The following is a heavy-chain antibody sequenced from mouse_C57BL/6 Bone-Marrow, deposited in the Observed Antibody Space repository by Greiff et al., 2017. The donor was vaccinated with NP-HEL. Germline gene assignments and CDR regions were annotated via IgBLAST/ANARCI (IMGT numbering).Heavy chain of an antibody. CDR2: IYPGDGDT. Sequence: QVQLQQSGPELVKPGASVTISCKASGYSFSSSWMNWVKQRPGKGLEWIGRIYPGDGDTNYNGKFKGKATLTADKSSSTAYMQLSSLTSEDSAVYFCAKGGRFAYWGQGTLVTVSA. CDR1: GYSFSSSW. J-gene: IGHJ3*01. CDR3: AKGGRFAY. V-gene: IGHV1-82*01.